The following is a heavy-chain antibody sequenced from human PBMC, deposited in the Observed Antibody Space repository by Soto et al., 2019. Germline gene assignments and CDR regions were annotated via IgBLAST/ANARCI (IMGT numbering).Heavy chain of an antibody. Sequence: SETLSLTCTVSGGSISSGGYYWSWIRQHPGKGLEWIGYIYYSGSTYYNPSLKSRVTISVDTSKNQFSLKLSSVTAADTAVYYCARDPGPMVRGVIISGAGSQSSYYYYGMDVWGQGTTVTVSS. CDR2: IYYSGST. D-gene: IGHD3-10*01. CDR1: GGSISSGGYY. CDR3: ARDPGPMVRGVIISGAGSQSSYYYYGMDV. V-gene: IGHV4-31*03. J-gene: IGHJ6*02.